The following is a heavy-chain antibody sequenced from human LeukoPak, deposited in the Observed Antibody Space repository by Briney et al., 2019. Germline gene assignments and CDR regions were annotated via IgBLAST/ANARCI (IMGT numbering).Heavy chain of an antibody. Sequence: GGSLRLSCAASGFTFSSYSMNWVRQAPGKGLEWVLYISSGSGSIYYADSVKGRFTISRDNAKNSVFLQMNSLRAEDTAVYYCATYSSSSWYYYYYMDVWGKGTTVTVSS. CDR3: ATYSSSSWYYYYYMDV. V-gene: IGHV3-48*04. J-gene: IGHJ6*03. D-gene: IGHD6-6*01. CDR2: ISSGSGSI. CDR1: GFTFSSYS.